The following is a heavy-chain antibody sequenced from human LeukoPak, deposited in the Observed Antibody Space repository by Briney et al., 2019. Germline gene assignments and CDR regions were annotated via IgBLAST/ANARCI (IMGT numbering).Heavy chain of an antibody. J-gene: IGHJ3*01. CDR3: ARRDYFDSSGSATTFDL. D-gene: IGHD3-22*01. Sequence: GESLKISCKGSGYSFTSYWIGWVRQMPGKGLEWMGIIYPGDSDTRYSPSFQGRVTISADKSISTASLQWSSLQASDTAMYYCARRDYFDSSGSATTFDLWGQGTMVAVSS. CDR1: GYSFTSYW. CDR2: IYPGDSDT. V-gene: IGHV5-51*01.